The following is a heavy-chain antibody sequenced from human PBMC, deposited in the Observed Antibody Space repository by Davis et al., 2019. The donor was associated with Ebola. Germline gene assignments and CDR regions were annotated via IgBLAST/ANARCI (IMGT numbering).Heavy chain of an antibody. CDR1: GYTFTSYA. J-gene: IGHJ6*02. V-gene: IGHV1-46*03. CDR3: ARERTTTSRGGRYYYGMDV. D-gene: IGHD2-2*01. Sequence: ASVKVSCKASGYTFTSYAMHWVRQAPGQGLEWMGIINPSGGSTSYAQKFQGRVTMTRDTSTSTVYMELSSLRSEDTAVYYCARERTTTSRGGRYYYGMDVWGQGTTVTVSS. CDR2: INPSGGST.